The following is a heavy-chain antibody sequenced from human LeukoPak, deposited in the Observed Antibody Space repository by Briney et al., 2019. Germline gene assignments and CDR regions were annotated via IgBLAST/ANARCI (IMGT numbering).Heavy chain of an antibody. CDR3: ARVSFYDSSGYYFLSYVDY. CDR2: ISGSGGST. V-gene: IGHV3-23*01. Sequence: GGSLRLSCAASGFTFSSYAMSWVRQAPGKGLEWVSAISGSGGSTYYADSVRGRFTISRDNSKNTLYLQMNSLGAEDTAVYYCARVSFYDSSGYYFLSYVDYWGQGTLVTGSS. CDR1: GFTFSSYA. J-gene: IGHJ4*02. D-gene: IGHD3-22*01.